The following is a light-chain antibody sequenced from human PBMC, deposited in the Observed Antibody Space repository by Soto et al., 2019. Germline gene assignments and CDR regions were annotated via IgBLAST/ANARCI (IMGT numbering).Light chain of an antibody. CDR3: SSYDSRSIRV. CDR1: SSDVGGYND. Sequence: QSALTQPASVSGSPGQSITISCTGSSSDVGGYNDVSWYQQHSGNATKIMIYDVRHRPSGVSNRFSGSTSGKTASLTIAVHQEEDEAYYYCSSYDSRSIRVFGGGTKLTVL. J-gene: IGLJ3*02. V-gene: IGLV2-14*01. CDR2: DVR.